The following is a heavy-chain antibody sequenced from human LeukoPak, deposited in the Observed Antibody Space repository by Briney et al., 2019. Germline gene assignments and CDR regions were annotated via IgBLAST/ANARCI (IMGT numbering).Heavy chain of an antibody. CDR2: ISSSGSTI. CDR1: GFTFSSCE. V-gene: IGHV3-48*03. J-gene: IGHJ4*02. CDR3: AFLGYGSGFNSGY. D-gene: IGHD3-10*01. Sequence: PGGSLRLSCAASGFTFSSCEMNWVRQAPGKGLEWVSYISSSGSTIYYADSVKGRFTISRDNAKNSLYLQMNSLRAEDTAVYYCAFLGYGSGFNSGYWGQGTLVTVSS.